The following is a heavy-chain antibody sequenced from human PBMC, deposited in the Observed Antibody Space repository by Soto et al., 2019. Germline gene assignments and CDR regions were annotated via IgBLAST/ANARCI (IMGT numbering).Heavy chain of an antibody. V-gene: IGHV2-70*12. Sequence: SGPTLVNPTQTLTLTCSFSGFALRVMYVGLIRQPPGGALEWLALIAWDDDKFYNTSLKTRLTISKDASRNQVVLIMTNMDPVDTGTYYCARVSRRDGYTFFDYWGQGTLVTVSS. D-gene: IGHD2-2*02. J-gene: IGHJ4*02. CDR3: ARVSRRDGYTFFDY. CDR1: GFALRVMY. CDR2: IAWDDDK.